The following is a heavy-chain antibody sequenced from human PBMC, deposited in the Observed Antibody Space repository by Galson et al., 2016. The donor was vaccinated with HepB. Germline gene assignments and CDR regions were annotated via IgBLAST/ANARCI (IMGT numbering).Heavy chain of an antibody. J-gene: IGHJ4*02. Sequence: PALVKPTQTLTLTCTFSGFSFNTDGVGVGWIRQPPGQALEWLALIYWDDDKRYSPSLKSRLTITKDNAENQVVLTMTNMDPVDTATYYCAHRLQDSVGWPEFDYWGQGAPVTVSS. V-gene: IGHV2-5*02. CDR2: IYWDDDK. CDR3: AHRLQDSVGWPEFDY. CDR1: GFSFNTDGVG. D-gene: IGHD1-14*01.